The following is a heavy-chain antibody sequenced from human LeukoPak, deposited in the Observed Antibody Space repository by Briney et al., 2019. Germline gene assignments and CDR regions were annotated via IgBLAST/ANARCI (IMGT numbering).Heavy chain of an antibody. V-gene: IGHV4-31*03. D-gene: IGHD3-22*01. CDR2: IYYSGST. CDR3: ARPNYYDSSGYTAFDI. Sequence: SETLSLTCTVSGGSISSGGYYWSWIRQHPGKGLEWIGYIYYSGSTYYNPSLKSRVTISVDTSKNQFSLKLSSVTAADTAVYYCARPNYYDSSGYTAFDIWGQGTMVTVSS. CDR1: GGSISSGGYY. J-gene: IGHJ3*02.